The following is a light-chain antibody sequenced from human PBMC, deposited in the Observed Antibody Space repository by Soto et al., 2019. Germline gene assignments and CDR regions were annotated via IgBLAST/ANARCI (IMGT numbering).Light chain of an antibody. Sequence: EIILTQSPDTLSLSPGERATLSCRASQSVSSSYLAWYQQKPGQSPRLVIYDASSRATGIPDRFSGSGSGTDFTLTISRLEPEDFAVYFCYQYDSSPWTFGQGTKVDIK. CDR2: DAS. CDR1: QSVSSSY. CDR3: YQYDSSPWT. J-gene: IGKJ1*01. V-gene: IGKV3-20*01.